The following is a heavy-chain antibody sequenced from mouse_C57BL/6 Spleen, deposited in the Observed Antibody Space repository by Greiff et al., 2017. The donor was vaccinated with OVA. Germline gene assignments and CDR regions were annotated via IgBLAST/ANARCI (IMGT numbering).Heavy chain of an antibody. Sequence: EVQRVVSGGGLVKPGGSLKLSCAASGFTFSDYGMHWVRQAPEKGLEWVAYISSGSSTINYADTVKGRFTISRENAKNTLFLQMTRLRSEGTAMYYCEGEDFDVWGTGTTVTVSS. CDR2: ISSGSSTI. CDR1: GFTFSDYG. J-gene: IGHJ1*03. CDR3: EGEDFDV. V-gene: IGHV5-17*01.